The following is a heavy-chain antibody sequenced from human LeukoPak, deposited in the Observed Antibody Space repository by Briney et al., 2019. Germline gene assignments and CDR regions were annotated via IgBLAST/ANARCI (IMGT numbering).Heavy chain of an antibody. D-gene: IGHD3-10*01. CDR2: IYHSGST. Sequence: PSGTLSLTCAVSGGSISGSNWWSWVRQPPGKGLEWIGEIYHSGSTNYNPSLKSRVTISVDKSKNQFSLKLSSVTAADTAVYYCARVIVTMVRGVMIYYFDYWGQGTLVTVSS. CDR3: ARVIVTMVRGVMIYYFDY. CDR1: GGSISGSNW. V-gene: IGHV4-4*02. J-gene: IGHJ4*02.